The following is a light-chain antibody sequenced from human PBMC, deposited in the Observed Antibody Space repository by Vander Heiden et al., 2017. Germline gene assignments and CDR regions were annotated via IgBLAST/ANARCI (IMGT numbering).Light chain of an antibody. V-gene: IGLV1-47*02. CDR3: AGSDDSLSGLV. CDR2: SNN. J-gene: IGLJ1*01. CDR1: SSSIGRNY. Sequence: QSVLTQPPSASVTPGQRVTISCSGSSSSIGRNYVYWYQQLPGTAPKILIYSNNQRPSGVPDRFSGYKSGTYASRAIRGLRSDDEAEYYCAGSDDSLSGLVFGTGTKLTVL.